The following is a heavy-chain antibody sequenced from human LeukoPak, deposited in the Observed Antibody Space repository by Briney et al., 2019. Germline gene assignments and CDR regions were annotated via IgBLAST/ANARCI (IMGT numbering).Heavy chain of an antibody. CDR2: FDPEDGET. D-gene: IGHD3-22*01. CDR3: ATQITMIVVEDNWFDP. V-gene: IGHV1-24*01. CDR1: GYTLTELS. J-gene: IGHJ5*02. Sequence: ASVKVSCKVSGYTLTELSMHWVRQAPGHGLEWMGGFDPEDGETIYAQKFQGRVTMTEDTSTDTAYMELSSLRSEDTAVYYCATQITMIVVEDNWFDPWGQGTLVTVSS.